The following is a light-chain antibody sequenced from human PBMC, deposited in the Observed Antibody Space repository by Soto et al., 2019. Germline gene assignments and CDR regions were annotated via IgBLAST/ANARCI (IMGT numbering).Light chain of an antibody. Sequence: EIVLTQSPATVSVSQGERVTLSCRASQSVSSSYLAWYQQKPGQAPRLLIYDASNRATGIPARFSGSGSGTDFTLTISSLQPEDFATYYCQQSFSPLTFGGGTPQLTFGGGTKVDI. CDR1: QSVSSSY. CDR3: QQSFSPLTFGGGTPQLT. J-gene: IGKJ4*01. CDR2: DAS. V-gene: IGKV3D-20*02.